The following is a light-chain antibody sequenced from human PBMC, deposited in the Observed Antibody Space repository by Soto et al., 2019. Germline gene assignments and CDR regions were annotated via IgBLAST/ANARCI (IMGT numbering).Light chain of an antibody. CDR2: QVS. CDR1: SSDVGGYNY. V-gene: IGLV2-8*01. CDR3: SSYAGSNNLVV. J-gene: IGLJ2*01. Sequence: QSVLTQPPSASGSPGQSVTMSCTGTSSDVGGYNYVSWYQQHPGKAPKLMVYQVSQRPSGVPDRFSGSKSGNTASLTVSGLQAEDEADYYCSSYAGSNNLVVFGGGTKVTVL.